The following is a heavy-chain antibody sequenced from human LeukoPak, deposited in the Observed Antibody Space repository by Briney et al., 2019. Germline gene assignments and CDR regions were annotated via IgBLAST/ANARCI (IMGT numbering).Heavy chain of an antibody. CDR2: ISRGGSST. J-gene: IGHJ4*02. V-gene: IGHV3-11*01. CDR1: GFTFSDYY. CDR3: ARVRSPRYFDY. Sequence: GGSLRLSCAASGFTFSDYYMSWIRQAPGKGLEWVSYISRGGSSTYYADSVKGRFTISRDNAKNSLYLQMNSLRPEDTAVYYCARVRSPRYFDYWGQGTLVTVSS.